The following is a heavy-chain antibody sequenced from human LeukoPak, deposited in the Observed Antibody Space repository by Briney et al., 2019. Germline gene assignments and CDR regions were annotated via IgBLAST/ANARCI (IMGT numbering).Heavy chain of an antibody. Sequence: GGSLRLSCAASGFTFSSHEMNWVRQAPGKGLEWVSYISSSGSTIYYTDSVKGRFTISRDNAKNSLFLQMNSLRAEDTAVYYCARGGAGDAFDIWGQGTMVTVSS. CDR3: ARGGAGDAFDI. V-gene: IGHV3-48*03. CDR1: GFTFSSHE. CDR2: ISSSGSTI. J-gene: IGHJ3*02.